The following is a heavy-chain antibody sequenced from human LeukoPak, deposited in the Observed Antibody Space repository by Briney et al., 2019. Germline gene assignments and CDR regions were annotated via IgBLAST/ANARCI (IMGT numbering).Heavy chain of an antibody. CDR3: AREGIRYFDWRSYYGMDV. V-gene: IGHV3-74*01. D-gene: IGHD3-9*01. J-gene: IGHJ6*02. CDR2: INSDGSST. Sequence: PGGSLRLSCAASGFTFSSYWMHWVRQAPGKGLVWVSRINSDGSSTSYADSVKGRFTISRDNAKNTLYLQMNSLRAEDTAVYYCAREGIRYFDWRSYYGMDVWGQGTTVTVSS. CDR1: GFTFSSYW.